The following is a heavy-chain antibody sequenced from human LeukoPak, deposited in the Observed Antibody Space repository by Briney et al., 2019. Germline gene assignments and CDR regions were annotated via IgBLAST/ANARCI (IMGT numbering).Heavy chain of an antibody. CDR3: ARSPRDSSGYYQIYYYYYMDV. J-gene: IGHJ6*03. CDR2: INWNGGST. CDR1: GFTFDDYG. D-gene: IGHD3-22*01. Sequence: GGSLRLSCAASGFTFDDYGMSWVRHAPGKGLEWVSGINWNGGSTVYADSVKGRFTISRDNAKNSLYLQMNSLRAEDTALYYCARSPRDSSGYYQIYYYYYMDVWGKGTTVTVSS. V-gene: IGHV3-20*04.